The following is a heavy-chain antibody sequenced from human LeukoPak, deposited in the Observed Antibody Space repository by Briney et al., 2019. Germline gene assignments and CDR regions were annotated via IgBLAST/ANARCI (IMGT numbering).Heavy chain of an antibody. J-gene: IGHJ6*02. V-gene: IGHV3-74*01. CDR3: ARSPRYTGYSNYYYYGMDV. CDR1: GFTFSSYW. CDR2: INSDGSST. D-gene: IGHD5-18*01. Sequence: GGSLRLSCAASGFTFSSYWMHWVRQAPGKGLVWVSRINSDGSSTSYADSVKGRFTISRDNAKNTLYLQMNSLRAEDTAVYYCARSPRYTGYSNYYYYGMDVWGQGTMVTVSS.